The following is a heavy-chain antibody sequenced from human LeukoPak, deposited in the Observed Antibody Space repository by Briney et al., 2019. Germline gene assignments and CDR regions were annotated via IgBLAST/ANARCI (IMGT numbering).Heavy chain of an antibody. J-gene: IGHJ4*02. V-gene: IGHV3-48*01. CDR1: GFTFSSYS. D-gene: IGHD5-18*01. CDR2: ISSSSSTI. CDR3: ARADWDTAMIDY. Sequence: GGSLRLSCAASGFTFSSYSMNWVRQAPGKGLEGVSYISSSSSTIYYADSVKGRFTISRDNSKNTLYLEMNSLRAEDTAVYYCARADWDTAMIDYWGQGTLVTVSS.